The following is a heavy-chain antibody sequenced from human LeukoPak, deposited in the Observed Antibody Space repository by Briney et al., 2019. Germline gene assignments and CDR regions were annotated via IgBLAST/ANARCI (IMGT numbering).Heavy chain of an antibody. CDR2: IRYDGSNE. J-gene: IGHJ4*02. CDR1: GFTFSSYD. CDR3: AKSRYNLHY. D-gene: IGHD5-24*01. Sequence: GGSLRLCCAASGFTFSSYDMHWVRQAPGKGPEWVAIIRYDGSNENYVDSVKGRFTISRDNSKKTLYLQMNSLRAEDTAVYYCAKSRYNLHYWGQGTLVTVSS. V-gene: IGHV3-30*02.